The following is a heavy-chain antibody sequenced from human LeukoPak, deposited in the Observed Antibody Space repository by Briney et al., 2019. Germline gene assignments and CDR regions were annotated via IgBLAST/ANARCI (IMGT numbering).Heavy chain of an antibody. V-gene: IGHV3-72*01. D-gene: IGHD2-21*02. J-gene: IGHJ3*02. CDR2: TRSKPYSYTT. CDR3: VRSVTAWTTGAI. Sequence: GGSLRLSCATSGFTFSDHPMDSVRQAPGKGLEWDGRTRSKPYSYTTQYAASVKGRFTISRDGSKYSLYLQMYSLKPEDSAVYYCVRSVTAWTTGAIWGQGTMVTVSS. CDR1: GFTFSDHP.